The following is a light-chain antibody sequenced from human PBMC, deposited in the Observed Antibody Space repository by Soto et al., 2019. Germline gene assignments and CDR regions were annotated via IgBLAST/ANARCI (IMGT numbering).Light chain of an antibody. J-gene: IGKJ4*01. Sequence: IVLTQSPATLSLSPGERATLSCRASQTVDTYLAWYQQQPGQAPRLLISDASKRVTGIPDRFSGSGSGTAFTLAISSLEPEDFALYYCQQRSGWTLTFGGGTKVEIK. V-gene: IGKV3-11*01. CDR1: QTVDTY. CDR3: QQRSGWTLT. CDR2: DAS.